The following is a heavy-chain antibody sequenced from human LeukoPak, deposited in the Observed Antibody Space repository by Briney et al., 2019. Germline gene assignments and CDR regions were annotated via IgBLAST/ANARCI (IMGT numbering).Heavy chain of an antibody. Sequence: PGGPLRLSCAAFGFTFSSYAMSWVRKAPGKGLEWVSAISGSGGSTYSADSVKGRFTISRDNSKNTLYLQMNSLRAEDTAVYYCAKSPGAHGYWGQGTLVTVSS. CDR3: AKSPGAHGY. CDR1: GFTFSSYA. V-gene: IGHV3-23*01. CDR2: ISGSGGST. D-gene: IGHD3-10*01. J-gene: IGHJ4*02.